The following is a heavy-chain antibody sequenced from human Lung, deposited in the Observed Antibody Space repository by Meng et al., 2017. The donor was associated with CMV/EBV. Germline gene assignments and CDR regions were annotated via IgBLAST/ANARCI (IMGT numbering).Heavy chain of an antibody. J-gene: IGHJ6*02. D-gene: IGHD3-10*01. CDR3: AREGTMVRGVYYYYYGMDV. CDR2: IYYSGST. V-gene: IGHV4-39*07. CDR1: GGSISSSSYY. Sequence: SETLSLXXTVSGGSISSSSYYWGWIRQPPGRGLEWIGTIYYSGSTYYNPSLKSRVTISLDTSKNQFSLKLSSVTAADTAMYYCAREGTMVRGVYYYYYGMDVWGQGTTVXVSS.